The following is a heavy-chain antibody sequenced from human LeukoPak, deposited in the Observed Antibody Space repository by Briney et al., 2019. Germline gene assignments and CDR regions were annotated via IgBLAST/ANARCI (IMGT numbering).Heavy chain of an antibody. CDR1: GYTFTGYY. V-gene: IGHV1-2*02. D-gene: IGHD2-2*01. Sequence: GASVKASCKASGYTFTGYYMHWVRQAPGQGLEWMGWINPNSGGTNYAQNFQGRVTMTRDTSISTAYMELSRLRSDDTAVYYCARGAIVVIPAAAHFDYWGQGTLVTVSS. J-gene: IGHJ4*02. CDR3: ARGAIVVIPAAAHFDY. CDR2: INPNSGGT.